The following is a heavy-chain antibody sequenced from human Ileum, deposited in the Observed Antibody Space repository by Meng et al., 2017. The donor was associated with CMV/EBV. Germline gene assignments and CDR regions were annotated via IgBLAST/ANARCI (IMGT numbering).Heavy chain of an antibody. CDR2: ISWSGTSI. Sequence: GESLKISCAASGFIFNNYVMNWVRQAPGKGLEWVSSISWSGTSIYYSDSVRGRFTISRDNSDNSLYLHMDNLRAEDTGRYYCARGLGGSFRGGDKWGQGTLVTVSS. J-gene: IGHJ4*02. CDR3: ARGLGGSFRGGDK. D-gene: IGHD1-26*01. CDR1: GFIFNNYV. V-gene: IGHV3-21*06.